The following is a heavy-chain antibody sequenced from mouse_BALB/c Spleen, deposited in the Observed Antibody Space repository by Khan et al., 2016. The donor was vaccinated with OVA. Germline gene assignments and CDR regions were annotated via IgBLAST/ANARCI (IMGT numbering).Heavy chain of an antibody. CDR1: GYTFTKYW. Sequence: QVQLQQSGAELVRPGTSVKMSCKAAGYTFTKYWIGWVKQRPGHGLEWIGDIYPGSGHTNYNERFKGRATLTADPSSSTAYLHLSSLTSEDFAIYFCARPYYYGSSYDTMDAWCQGTSVTVSS. J-gene: IGHJ4*01. V-gene: IGHV1-63*02. D-gene: IGHD1-1*01. CDR3: ARPYYYGSSYDTMDA. CDR2: IYPGSGHT.